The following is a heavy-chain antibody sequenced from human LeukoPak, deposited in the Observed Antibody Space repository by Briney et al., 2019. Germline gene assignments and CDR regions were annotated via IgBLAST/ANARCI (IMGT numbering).Heavy chain of an antibody. J-gene: IGHJ4*02. CDR1: GVSFSSFG. CDR3: AKNMVGGVIMSSSFDY. Sequence: GGSLSLSCAASGVSFSSFGMSWVRHAPGKGLEWVSAISGSGGSTYYADSVKGRFSISRDNSKNTLYMQMNSLRAEDTAVYYCAKNMVGGVIMSSSFDYWGQGTLVTVSS. D-gene: IGHD3-10*01. CDR2: ISGSGGST. V-gene: IGHV3-23*01.